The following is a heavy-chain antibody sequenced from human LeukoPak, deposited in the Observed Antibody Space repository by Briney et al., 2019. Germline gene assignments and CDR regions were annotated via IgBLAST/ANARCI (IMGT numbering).Heavy chain of an antibody. Sequence: GGSLRLSCAASGFTFSDYYMSWIRQAPGKGLEWVSYISSSGSTIYYADSVKGRFTISRDNAKNTLYLQMNSLRAEATAVYYCARGGRYYLAGDYYGMDVWGQGTTVTVSS. CDR3: ARGGRYYLAGDYYGMDV. J-gene: IGHJ6*02. CDR1: GFTFSDYY. CDR2: ISSSGSTI. D-gene: IGHD1-26*01. V-gene: IGHV3-11*01.